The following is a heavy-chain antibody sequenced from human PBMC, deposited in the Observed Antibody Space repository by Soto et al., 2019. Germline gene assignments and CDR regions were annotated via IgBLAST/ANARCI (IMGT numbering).Heavy chain of an antibody. J-gene: IGHJ4*02. Sequence: PSETLSLTCTVSGGSISSYYWSWIRQPPGKGLEWIGYIYYSGSTNYNPSLKSRVTISVDTSKNQFSLKLSSVTAADTAVYYCASSSTRIAVAGNYFDYWGQGTLVTVSS. CDR1: GGSISSYY. CDR2: IYYSGST. CDR3: ASSSTRIAVAGNYFDY. D-gene: IGHD6-19*01. V-gene: IGHV4-59*08.